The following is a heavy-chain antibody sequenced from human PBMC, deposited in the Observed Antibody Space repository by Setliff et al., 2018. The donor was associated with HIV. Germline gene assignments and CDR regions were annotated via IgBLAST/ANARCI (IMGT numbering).Heavy chain of an antibody. V-gene: IGHV3-11*04. CDR2: TSSGGITS. CDR1: GFTFSDFY. J-gene: IGHJ1*01. D-gene: IGHD2-2*02. CDR3: TREPTRYTNSPRGRYFQY. Sequence: GGSLRLSCATSGFTFSDFYMSWIRQAPGKGLECFSYTSSGGITSYYADSVKGRFTISRDNDNNSLYLQMNSLTAGDTAMYYCTREPTRYTNSPRGRYFQYWGQGTLVTVSS.